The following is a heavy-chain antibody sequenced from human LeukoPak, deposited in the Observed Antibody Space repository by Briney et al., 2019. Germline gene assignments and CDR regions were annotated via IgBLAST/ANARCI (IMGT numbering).Heavy chain of an antibody. CDR1: GFTFSGYG. CDR2: ISIGGTYI. V-gene: IGHV3-21*01. CDR3: TKSRSSWSDDTFDI. Sequence: GGSLRLSCAASGFTFSGYGMVWVRQAPGKGLEWVSSISIGGTYIYYADSVKGRFTISRNNAKNSLYRQINSLRADDTAVYYCTKSRSSWSDDTFDIWGQGTMVTVSS. D-gene: IGHD6-13*01. J-gene: IGHJ3*02.